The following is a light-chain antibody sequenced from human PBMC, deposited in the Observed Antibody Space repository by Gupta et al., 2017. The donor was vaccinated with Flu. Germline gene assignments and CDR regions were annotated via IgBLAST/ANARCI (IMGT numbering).Light chain of an antibody. V-gene: IGLV2-14*01. J-gene: IGLJ2*01. CDR1: SSDVGGYDS. CDR3: SSYTDSHTLL. Sequence: QSALTQPASVSGSPGQSITISCTGTSSDVGGYDSVSWYQQHPGKTPKVMIYDVSNRPSRVSNRFSGSKSGNTASLTISGLQAEDEADYYCSSYTDSHTLLLGGGTKLTVL. CDR2: DVS.